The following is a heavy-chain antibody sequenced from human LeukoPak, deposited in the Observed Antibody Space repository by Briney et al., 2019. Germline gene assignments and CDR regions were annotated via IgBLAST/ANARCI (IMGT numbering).Heavy chain of an antibody. CDR2: IYYSGST. D-gene: IGHD3-9*01. V-gene: IGHV4-59*01. CDR1: GGSISSYY. J-gene: IGHJ3*02. CDR3: ARDRPYDILTGYDAFDI. Sequence: SETLSLTCTVPGGSISSYYWSWIRQPPGKGLEWIGYIYYSGSTNYNPSLKSRVTISVDTSKNQFSLKLSSVTAADTAVYYCARDRPYDILTGYDAFDIWGQGTMVTVSS.